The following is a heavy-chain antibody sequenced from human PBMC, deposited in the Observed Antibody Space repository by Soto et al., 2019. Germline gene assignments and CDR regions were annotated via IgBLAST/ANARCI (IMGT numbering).Heavy chain of an antibody. CDR2: IYYSGST. CDR1: GGSISSSSYY. V-gene: IGHV4-39*01. J-gene: IGHJ5*02. CDR3: ARHRPADYGDYPNWFDP. Sequence: SETLSLTCTVSGGSISSSSYYWGWIRQPPGKGLEWIGSIYYSGSTYYNPSLKSRVTISVDTSKNQFSLKLSSVTAADTAVYYCARHRPADYGDYPNWFDPWGQGTLVTVSS. D-gene: IGHD4-17*01.